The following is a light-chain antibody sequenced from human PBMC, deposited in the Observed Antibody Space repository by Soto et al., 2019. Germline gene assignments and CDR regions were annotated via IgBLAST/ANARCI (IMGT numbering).Light chain of an antibody. Sequence: QSALTQPPSASGSPGQSVTISCTGTSSDVGGYNYVSWYQQHPGKAPKVMIYEVTKRPSGVPDRFSGSKSGNTASLTVSGLQDEDEADYYCSSYAGSNNFVFGPGTKVNVL. CDR2: EVT. CDR1: SSDVGGYNY. CDR3: SSYAGSNNFV. V-gene: IGLV2-8*01. J-gene: IGLJ1*01.